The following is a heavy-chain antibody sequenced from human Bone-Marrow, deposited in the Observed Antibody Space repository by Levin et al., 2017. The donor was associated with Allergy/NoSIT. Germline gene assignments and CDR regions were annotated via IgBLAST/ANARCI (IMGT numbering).Heavy chain of an antibody. CDR2: IYSGGST. CDR1: GFTVSSNY. D-gene: IGHD3-22*01. V-gene: IGHV3-66*01. CDR3: AREGLYYYDDDAFDI. Sequence: TGESLKISCAASGFTVSSNYMSWVRQAPGKGLEWVSVIYSGGSTYYADSVKGRFTISRDNSKNTLYLQMNSLRAEDTAVYYCAREGLYYYDDDAFDIWGQGTMVTVSS. J-gene: IGHJ3*02.